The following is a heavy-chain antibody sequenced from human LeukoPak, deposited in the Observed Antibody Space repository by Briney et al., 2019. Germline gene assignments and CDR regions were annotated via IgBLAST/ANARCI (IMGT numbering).Heavy chain of an antibody. J-gene: IGHJ3*02. D-gene: IGHD3-10*01. CDR3: AREERITMVRGVIGDI. Sequence: ASVKVSYKASGYTFTGYYMHWVRQAPGQGLEWMGWINPNSGGTNYAQKFQGRVTMTRDTSISTAYMELSRLRSDDTAVYYCAREERITMVRGVIGDIWGQGTMVTVSS. CDR1: GYTFTGYY. CDR2: INPNSGGT. V-gene: IGHV1-2*02.